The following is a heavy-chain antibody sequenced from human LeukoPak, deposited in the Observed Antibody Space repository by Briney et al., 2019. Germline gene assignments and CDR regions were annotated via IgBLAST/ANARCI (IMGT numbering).Heavy chain of an antibody. CDR3: ARPRAPVTRISSFDI. CDR1: GFTVSSNS. Sequence: GGSLRLSCTVSGFTVSSNSMSWVRQAPGEGLEWVSFIYSDNTHYSDSVKGRFTISRDNSKNTLYLQMSSLRGDDTAVYYCARPRAPVTRISSFDIWGQGTMVTVSS. D-gene: IGHD2/OR15-2a*01. J-gene: IGHJ3*02. V-gene: IGHV3-66*03. CDR2: IYSDNT.